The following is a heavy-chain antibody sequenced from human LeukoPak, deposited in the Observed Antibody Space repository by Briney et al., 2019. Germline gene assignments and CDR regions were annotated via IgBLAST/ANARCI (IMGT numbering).Heavy chain of an antibody. V-gene: IGHV3-23*01. CDR2: ISGSGGST. D-gene: IGHD4-23*01. Sequence: GGSLRLSCAASGFTFSSYAMSWVRQAPGKGLEWVSAISGSGGSTYYADSVKGRFTISRDNSKNTLYLQMNSLRAEDTAVYYCAKDGASTVVTPVPEDYWGQGTLVTVSS. CDR1: GFTFSSYA. CDR3: AKDGASTVVTPVPEDY. J-gene: IGHJ4*02.